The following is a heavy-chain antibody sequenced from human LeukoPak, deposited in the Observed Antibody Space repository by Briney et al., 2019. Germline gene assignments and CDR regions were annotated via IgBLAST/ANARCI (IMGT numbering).Heavy chain of an antibody. CDR2: IYHSGSP. D-gene: IGHD3-9*01. CDR1: GGSLSSGGDY. CDR3: ACRGYDILTGYPLKREYYFDY. J-gene: IGHJ4*02. V-gene: IGHV4-31*01. Sequence: SETLSLTCTVSGGSLSSGGDYWSWIRQPPGRGLEWIGYIYHSGSPYYNPSLKRQVIMSADPSKNQFSLNPSPVTAADTAVYYCACRGYDILTGYPLKREYYFDYWGQGTLVTVSS.